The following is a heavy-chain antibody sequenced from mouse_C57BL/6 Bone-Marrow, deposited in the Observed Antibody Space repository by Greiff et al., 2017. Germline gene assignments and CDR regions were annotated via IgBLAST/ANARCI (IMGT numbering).Heavy chain of an antibody. CDR3: ARSRGFAY. V-gene: IGHV1-69*01. Sequence: QVQLQQPGAELVMPVASVKLSCKASGYTFTSYWMHWVKQRPGQGLEWIGEIDPSDSYTNYNQKFKGKSTLTVDKSSSTAYMQLSSLTSADSAVYYCARSRGFAYWGQGTLVTVSA. CDR2: IDPSDSYT. CDR1: GYTFTSYW. J-gene: IGHJ3*01.